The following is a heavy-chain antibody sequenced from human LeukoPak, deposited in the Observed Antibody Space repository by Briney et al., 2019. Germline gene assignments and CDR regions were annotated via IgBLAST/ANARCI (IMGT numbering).Heavy chain of an antibody. CDR3: ASRPTRPNWFDP. V-gene: IGHV4-59*12. CDR1: GGSISSYY. CDR2: IYYSGST. J-gene: IGHJ5*02. Sequence: PSETLSLTCTVSGGSISSYYWSWIRQPPGKGLEWIGYIYYSGSTYYNPSLKSRVTISVDTSKNQFSLKLSSVTAADTAVYYCASRPTRPNWFDPWGQGTLVTVSS. D-gene: IGHD2-2*01.